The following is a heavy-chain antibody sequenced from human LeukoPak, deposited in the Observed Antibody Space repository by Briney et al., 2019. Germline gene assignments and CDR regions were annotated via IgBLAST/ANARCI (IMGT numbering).Heavy chain of an antibody. CDR1: GGAFSIYA. CDR2: IIPILGIT. Sequence: SVKASCKASGGAFSIYAISWGRHAPGQGLEWMGRIIPILGITNYAHKFQGRVTITADNSTSTAYMELSSLRSDDTAVYYCATGLRTDAFDIWGQGTMVTVSS. J-gene: IGHJ3*02. D-gene: IGHD4-17*01. CDR3: ATGLRTDAFDI. V-gene: IGHV1-69*04.